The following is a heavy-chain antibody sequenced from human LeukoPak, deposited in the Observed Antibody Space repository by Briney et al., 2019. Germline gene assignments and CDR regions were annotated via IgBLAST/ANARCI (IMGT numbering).Heavy chain of an antibody. V-gene: IGHV3-23*01. D-gene: IGHD3-3*01. CDR1: GFTFSSYA. Sequence: GGSLRLSCAASGFTFSSYAMSWVRQAPGKGLEWVSAISGSGGSTYYADSVKGRFTISRDNSKNTLYLQMNSLRAEDTAVYYCAKVRDDFWSGCYIEGISVFDYWGQGTLVTVSS. CDR3: AKVRDDFWSGCYIEGISVFDY. CDR2: ISGSGGST. J-gene: IGHJ4*02.